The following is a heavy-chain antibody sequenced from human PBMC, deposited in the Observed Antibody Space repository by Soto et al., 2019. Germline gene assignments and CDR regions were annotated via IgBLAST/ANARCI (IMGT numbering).Heavy chain of an antibody. J-gene: IGHJ6*02. D-gene: IGHD3-3*01. CDR2: ISYDGSNK. CDR1: GFTFSSYA. V-gene: IGHV3-30-3*01. CDR3: ARGGGAEWLLYEVYYYGMDV. Sequence: GGSLRLSCAASGFTFSSYAMHWVRQAPGKGLEWVAVISYDGSNKYYADSVKGRFTISRDNSKNTLYLQMNSLRAEDTAVYYCARGGGAEWLLYEVYYYGMDVWGQGTTVTVSS.